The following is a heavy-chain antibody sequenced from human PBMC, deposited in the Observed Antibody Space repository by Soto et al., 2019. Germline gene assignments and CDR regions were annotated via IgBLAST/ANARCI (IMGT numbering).Heavy chain of an antibody. Sequence: ASVKVSCKASGCTFTGYYMHWVRQAPGQGLEWMGWINPNSGDTKYAQKFQGRVTITRDTSASTAYMELSSLRSEDTAVYYCARENQGYCASTSCFAGSWFDPWGQGTLVTVSS. J-gene: IGHJ5*02. CDR1: GCTFTGYY. V-gene: IGHV1-2*02. D-gene: IGHD2-2*01. CDR3: ARENQGYCASTSCFAGSWFDP. CDR2: INPNSGDT.